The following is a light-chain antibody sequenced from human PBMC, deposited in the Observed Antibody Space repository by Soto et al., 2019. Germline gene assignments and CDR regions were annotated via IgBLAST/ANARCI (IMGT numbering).Light chain of an antibody. CDR3: QQRNYWPIT. CDR1: QSINHF. CDR2: DAS. J-gene: IGKJ5*01. Sequence: EIVLTQSPATLSLSPGERATLYCRASQSINHFLAWYQQKPGQAPRLLISDASSRATGIPARFSGSGSGTEFTLSISSLEPEDFAVYYCQQRNYWPITFGQGTRLEIK. V-gene: IGKV3-11*01.